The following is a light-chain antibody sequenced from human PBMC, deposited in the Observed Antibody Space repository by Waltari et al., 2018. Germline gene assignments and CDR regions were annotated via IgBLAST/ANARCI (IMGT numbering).Light chain of an antibody. J-gene: IGLJ7*01. CDR1: SPHIGTHY. CDR2: ENS. Sequence: QSVLTQPPSVSAAPGQRVTISCSGGSPHIGTHYVSWYRQFPGTAPKLLIYENSERPSGIPGRFSGSKSGTSATLDITGLQAGDEADYYCGTWDSSLSGAVFGGGTHLTVL. V-gene: IGLV1-51*02. CDR3: GTWDSSLSGAV.